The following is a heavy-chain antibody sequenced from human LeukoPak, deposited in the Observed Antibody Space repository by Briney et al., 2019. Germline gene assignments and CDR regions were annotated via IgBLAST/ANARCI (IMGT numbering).Heavy chain of an antibody. D-gene: IGHD3-16*01. J-gene: IGHJ4*02. V-gene: IGHV4-4*02. Sequence: SGTLSLTCAVSGGSISSSTWRSWVRQPPGKGLEWIGEIYHSRSTNYNPSLKSRVTISVDKSKNQFSLKMSYVTAADTAVYYCATKDYLIRHFAYWGQGTLVTVSS. CDR3: ATKDYLIRHFAY. CDR1: GGSISSSTW. CDR2: IYHSRST.